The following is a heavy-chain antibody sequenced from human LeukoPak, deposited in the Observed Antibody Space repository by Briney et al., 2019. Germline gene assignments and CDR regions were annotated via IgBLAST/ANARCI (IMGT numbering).Heavy chain of an antibody. D-gene: IGHD4-11*01. V-gene: IGHV3-23*01. J-gene: IGHJ6*02. CDR1: GFTFSSYA. CDR3: AKYHDYSNYYYYYYGMDV. CDR2: ISGSGGST. Sequence: GGSLRLSCAASGFTFSSYAMSWVRQAPGKGLEWVSAISGSGGSTYYADSVKGRSTISRDNSKNTLYLQMNSLRAEDTAVYYCAKYHDYSNYYYYYYGMDVWGQGTTVTVSS.